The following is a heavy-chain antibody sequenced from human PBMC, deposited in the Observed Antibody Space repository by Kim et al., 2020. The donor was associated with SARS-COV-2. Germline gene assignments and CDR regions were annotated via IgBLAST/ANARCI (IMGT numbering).Heavy chain of an antibody. V-gene: IGHV1-18*01. Sequence: ASVKVSCKASGYTFTSYGISWVRQAPGQGLEWMGWISAYNGNTNYAQKLQGRVTMTTDTSTSTAYMELRSLRSDDTAVYYCARATSSYYRPRNYYYYYMDVWGKATRVSVSS. CDR3: ARATSSYYRPRNYYYYYMDV. D-gene: IGHD3-10*01. CDR1: GYTFTSYG. J-gene: IGHJ6*03. CDR2: ISAYNGNT.